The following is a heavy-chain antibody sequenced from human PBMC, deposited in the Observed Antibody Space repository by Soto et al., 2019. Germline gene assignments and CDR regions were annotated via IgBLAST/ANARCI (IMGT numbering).Heavy chain of an antibody. V-gene: IGHV1-18*01. CDR1: GYTFTSYG. CDR3: ARVPRDYDFWSGYYGYYYYMDV. J-gene: IGHJ6*03. Sequence: ASVKVSCKASGYTFTSYGISWVRQAPGQGLEWMGWISAYNGNTNYAQKLQGRVTMTTDTSTSTAYMELRSLRSDDTAVYYCARVPRDYDFWSGYYGYYYYMDVWGKGTTVTVSS. D-gene: IGHD3-3*01. CDR2: ISAYNGNT.